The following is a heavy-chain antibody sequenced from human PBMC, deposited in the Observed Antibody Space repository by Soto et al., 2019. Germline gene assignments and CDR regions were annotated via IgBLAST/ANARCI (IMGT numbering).Heavy chain of an antibody. V-gene: IGHV1-8*02. CDR1: GYTFPSYD. D-gene: IGHD6-25*01. CDR2: MNPYSGNT. J-gene: IGHJ4*02. CDR3: ARRKERSGPHYFDY. Sequence: ASVKVSCKASGYTFPSYDISWVRQATGQGLEWMGWMNPYSGNTGYAQKFQGRVTATRNTSISTVYMELSGLRPDDTAVYYCARRKERSGPHYFDYWGQGSQVTVSS.